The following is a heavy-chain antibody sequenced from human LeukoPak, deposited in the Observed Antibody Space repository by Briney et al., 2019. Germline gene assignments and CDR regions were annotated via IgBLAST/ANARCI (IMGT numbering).Heavy chain of an antibody. Sequence: TGGSLRLSCAASGFTFSSYSMNWVRQAPGKGLEWVSSISSSSSYIYYADSVKGRFTISRDNAKNSLYLQMNSLRAEDTAVYYCARGRQNSGSYSDAFDIWGQGTVVTVSS. D-gene: IGHD1-26*01. CDR2: ISSSSSYI. CDR3: ARGRQNSGSYSDAFDI. CDR1: GFTFSSYS. V-gene: IGHV3-21*01. J-gene: IGHJ3*02.